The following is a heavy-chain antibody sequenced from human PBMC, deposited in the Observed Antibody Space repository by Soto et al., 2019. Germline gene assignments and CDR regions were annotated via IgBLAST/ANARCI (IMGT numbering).Heavy chain of an antibody. CDR2: INPSGGST. CDR3: ARDQRGAYDF. CDR1: GYTFTSYY. Sequence: ASVKVSCKASGYTFTSYYRRWVRQAPGQGLEWMGIINPSGGSTTYAQKFQGRVTMTRDTSTRTFYMELSSLRSEDTAIYYCARDQRGAYDFWGQGSLVTVSS. D-gene: IGHD3-3*01. J-gene: IGHJ4*02. V-gene: IGHV1-46*01.